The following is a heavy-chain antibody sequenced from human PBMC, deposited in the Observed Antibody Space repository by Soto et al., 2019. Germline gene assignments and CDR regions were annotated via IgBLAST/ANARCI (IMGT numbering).Heavy chain of an antibody. D-gene: IGHD6-13*01. V-gene: IGHV3-11*01. CDR2: IGGSGATV. CDR3: AQGIAAAGCFDK. J-gene: IGHJ4*02. Sequence: SGGSLRLSCAASGFTFSDYYMGWVRQPPGKGLEWISYIGGSGATVFYADSVRGRFTISRDDAKNSLYLQMKSLRGEDTAVYYCAQGIAAAGCFDKWGQGTLVTVSS. CDR1: GFTFSDYY.